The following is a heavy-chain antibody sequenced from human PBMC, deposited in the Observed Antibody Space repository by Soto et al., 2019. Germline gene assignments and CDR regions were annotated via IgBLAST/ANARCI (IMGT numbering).Heavy chain of an antibody. CDR2: LLHGGTT. CDR1: GDSISSPKW. CDR3: AYSTGWYRHDV. V-gene: IGHV4-4*02. Sequence: QVQLQESGPGLVKPSGTLSLTCAVSGDSISSPKWWTWLRQPPGKGLEWIGDLLHGGTTNYNPSLKSRVTLSVDTSQNQFSLNPTSVTAADTAIYYCAYSTGWYRHDVWGQGTSVTVSS. J-gene: IGHJ3*01. D-gene: IGHD6-19*01.